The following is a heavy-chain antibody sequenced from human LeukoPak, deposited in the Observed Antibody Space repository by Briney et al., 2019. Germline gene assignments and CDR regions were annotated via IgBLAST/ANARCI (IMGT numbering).Heavy chain of an antibody. J-gene: IGHJ4*02. Sequence: ASVKVSCKASGYTFTNNDVNWVRQATGQGLEWMGWVSPDSGDTGYAPNFRGRVTMTTDTSINTAYMELTSLTSEDTAIYYCTRGRAADDWGQGTLVTVSS. V-gene: IGHV1-8*01. CDR1: GYTFTNND. D-gene: IGHD6-25*01. CDR2: VSPDSGDT. CDR3: TRGRAADD.